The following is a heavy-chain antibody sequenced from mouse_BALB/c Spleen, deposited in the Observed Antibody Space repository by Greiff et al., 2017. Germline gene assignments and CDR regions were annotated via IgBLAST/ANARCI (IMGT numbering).Heavy chain of an antibody. CDR3: TRRYFGYFDV. Sequence: LQQPGSELVRPGASVKLSCKASGYTFTSYWMHWVKQRPGQGLEWIGNIYPGSGSTNYDEKFKSKATLTVDTSSSTAYMQLSSLTSEDSAVYYCTRRYFGYFDVWGAGTTVTVSS. CDR1: GYTFTSYW. J-gene: IGHJ1*01. CDR2: IYPGSGST. D-gene: IGHD1-1*01. V-gene: IGHV1S22*01.